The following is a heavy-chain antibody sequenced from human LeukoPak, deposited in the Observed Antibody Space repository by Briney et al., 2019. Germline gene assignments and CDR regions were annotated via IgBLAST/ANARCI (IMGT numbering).Heavy chain of an antibody. J-gene: IGHJ4*02. V-gene: IGHV3-23*01. D-gene: IGHD2-2*01. Sequence: GGSLRLSCAASGFTFSSYAMSWVRQAPGKGLEWVSAISGSGDSTYYADSVKGRFTISRDNSKNTLYLQMNSLRAEDTAVYYCAKKEEGYCSSASCYPPDYWGQGTLVTVSS. CDR2: ISGSGDST. CDR3: AKKEEGYCSSASCYPPDY. CDR1: GFTFSSYA.